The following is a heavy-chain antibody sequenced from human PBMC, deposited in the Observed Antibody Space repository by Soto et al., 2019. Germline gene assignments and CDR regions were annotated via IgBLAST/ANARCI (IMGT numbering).Heavy chain of an antibody. CDR3: AKVPYSSSYGAPDYYYYYGMDV. Sequence: GSLRLSCAASGSTFSSYGMHWVRQAPGKGLEWVAVISYDGSNKYYADSVKGRFTISRDNSKNTLYLQMNSLRAEDTAVYYCAKVPYSSSYGAPDYYYYYGMDVWGQGTTVTVS. V-gene: IGHV3-30*18. D-gene: IGHD6-13*01. J-gene: IGHJ6*02. CDR2: ISYDGSNK. CDR1: GSTFSSYG.